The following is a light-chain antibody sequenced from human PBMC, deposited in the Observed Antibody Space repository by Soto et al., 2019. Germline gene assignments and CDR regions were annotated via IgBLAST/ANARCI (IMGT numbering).Light chain of an antibody. CDR3: QQYAYSPPT. CDR1: QSVSSSY. J-gene: IGKJ3*01. CDR2: GAS. V-gene: IGKV3-20*01. Sequence: EIVLTQSPGTLSLSPGERAILSCRASQSVSSSYLAWYQQKPRQAPRLLIYGASSRATGIPDRFSGGGSGTDFTLTISRLEPEDFAVYFCQQYAYSPPTFGPGTKVDIK.